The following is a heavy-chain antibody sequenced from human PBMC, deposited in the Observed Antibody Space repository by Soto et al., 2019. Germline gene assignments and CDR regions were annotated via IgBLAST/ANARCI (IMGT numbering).Heavy chain of an antibody. CDR3: AGFVVPASRNTDFDY. CDR1: GISVNTNGYY. V-gene: IGHV4-39*01. D-gene: IGHD2-15*01. J-gene: IGHJ4*02. Sequence: PSETLSLTCSVSGISVNTNGYYWGWVRQPPGKGLDWIGNIYYSGSTFYNPSLRGRVTISVDTSKNQFSLKVNSVTAADTAVYYCAGFVVPASRNTDFDYWGQGTLVTVS. CDR2: IYYSGST.